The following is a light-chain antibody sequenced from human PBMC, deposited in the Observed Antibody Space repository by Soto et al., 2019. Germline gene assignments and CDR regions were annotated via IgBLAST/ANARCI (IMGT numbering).Light chain of an antibody. V-gene: IGKV3-11*01. Sequence: EIVLTQSPATLSLSPGERATLSCRASQSVSSYLAWYQQKPGQAPRLLIYDASNRTTGIPARFSGSGSGTDXXLXXXXLEPXDFAXXXXXQRSNWPLTFGGGTKVEIK. CDR3: XQRSNWPLT. J-gene: IGKJ4*01. CDR2: DAS. CDR1: QSVSSY.